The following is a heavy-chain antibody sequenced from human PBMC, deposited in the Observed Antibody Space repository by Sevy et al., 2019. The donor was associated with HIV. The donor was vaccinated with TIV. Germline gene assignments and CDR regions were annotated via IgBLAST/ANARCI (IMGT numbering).Heavy chain of an antibody. CDR1: GGSISSYF. CDR3: EGDSTTRPRVLDY. V-gene: IGHV4-59*01. J-gene: IGHJ4*02. CDR2: IYFTGNT. Sequence: SETLSLTCSVSGGSISSYFWTWVRQSPGKGLEWIGNIYFTGNTDYSPSLKSRVTLSLDTSKSQFSLTLKSVTAADTAIYFCEGDSTTRPRVLDYWGQGTLVTVSS. D-gene: IGHD1-1*01.